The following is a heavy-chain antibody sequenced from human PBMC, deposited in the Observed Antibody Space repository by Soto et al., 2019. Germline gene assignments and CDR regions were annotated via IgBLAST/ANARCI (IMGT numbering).Heavy chain of an antibody. V-gene: IGHV1-3*01. Sequence: GASVKVSCKASGYTFTSYAMHWVRQAPGQRLEWMGWINAGNGNTKYSQKFQGRVTITRDTSASTAYMELSSLRSEDTAVYYCARKHSRDYGDYYWFDPWGQGTLVTVSS. CDR3: ARKHSRDYGDYYWFDP. D-gene: IGHD4-17*01. J-gene: IGHJ5*02. CDR1: GYTFTSYA. CDR2: INAGNGNT.